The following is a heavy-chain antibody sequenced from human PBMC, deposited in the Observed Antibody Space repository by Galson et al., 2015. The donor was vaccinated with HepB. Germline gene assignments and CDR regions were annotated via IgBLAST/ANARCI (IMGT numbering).Heavy chain of an antibody. D-gene: IGHD6-19*01. CDR2: INAGNGNT. V-gene: IGHV1-3*01. J-gene: IGHJ4*02. CDR3: ARSIAVAAPLDY. Sequence: SVKVSCKASGYTFTSYAMHWVRQAPGQRLEWMGWINAGNGNTKYSQKFQGRVTITRDTSASTAYMELSSLRSEDTAVYYCARSIAVAAPLDYRGQGTLVTVSS. CDR1: GYTFTSYA.